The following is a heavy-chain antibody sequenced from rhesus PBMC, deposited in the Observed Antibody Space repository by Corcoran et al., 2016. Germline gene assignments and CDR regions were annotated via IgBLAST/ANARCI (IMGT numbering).Heavy chain of an antibody. V-gene: IGHV4S14*01. CDR1: GYSISSGYY. CDR2: IYGSGGSN. Sequence: QVQLQESGPGLVKPSETLSLTCAVSGYSISSGYYWGWIRQPPGKGLEWIGSIYGSGGSNYLNPSRKSRVTLSVGTSKDQCSLKLSSVTAADTAVYYCARVGSSWSEWDTVGTEWYFDLWGPGTPITISS. J-gene: IGHJ2*01. CDR3: ARVGSSWSEWDTVGTEWYFDL. D-gene: IGHD5-42*01.